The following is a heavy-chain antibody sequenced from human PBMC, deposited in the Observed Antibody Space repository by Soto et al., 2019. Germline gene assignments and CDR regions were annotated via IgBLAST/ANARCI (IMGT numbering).Heavy chain of an antibody. CDR2: IYYSGST. V-gene: IGHV4-39*01. D-gene: IGHD1-7*01. CDR1: GGSISSSSYY. Sequence: SETLSLTCTVSGGSISSSSYYWGWIRQPPGKGLEWIGSIYYSGSTYYNPSLKSRVTISVDTSKNQFSLKLSSVTAADTAVYYCARPPTYNWNYGDAFDIWGQGTMVTVSS. CDR3: ARPPTYNWNYGDAFDI. J-gene: IGHJ3*02.